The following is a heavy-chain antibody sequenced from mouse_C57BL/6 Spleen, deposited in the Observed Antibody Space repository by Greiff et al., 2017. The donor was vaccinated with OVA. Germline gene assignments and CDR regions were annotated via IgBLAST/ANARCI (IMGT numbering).Heavy chain of an antibody. V-gene: IGHV3-6*01. CDR3: ARGTTVVGEGY. D-gene: IGHD1-1*01. CDR2: ISYDGSN. CDR1: GYSITSGYY. Sequence: EVHLVESGPGLVKPSQSLSLTCSVTGYSITSGYYWNWIRQFPGNKLEWMGYISYDGSNNYNPSLKNRISITRDTSKNQFFLKLNSVTTEDTATYYCARGTTVVGEGYWGQGTTLTVSS. J-gene: IGHJ2*01.